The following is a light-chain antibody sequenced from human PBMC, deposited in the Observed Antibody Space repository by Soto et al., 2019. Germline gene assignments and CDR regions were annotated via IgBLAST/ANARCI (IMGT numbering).Light chain of an antibody. Sequence: DIQMTQSPSTVSAYVGDSVTITCRASQSITTWLAWYQQRPGKAPKLLIYDVSSLQSGVPSRFSGSGSGTDFTLTISSLEPEDFAVYYCQQRNNWPSTTFGPGTKVDIK. CDR1: QSITTW. J-gene: IGKJ3*01. CDR3: QQRNNWPSTT. CDR2: DVS. V-gene: IGKV1-5*01.